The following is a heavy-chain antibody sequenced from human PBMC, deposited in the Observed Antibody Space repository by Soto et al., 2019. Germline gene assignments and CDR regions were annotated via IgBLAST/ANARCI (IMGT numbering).Heavy chain of an antibody. V-gene: IGHV4-59*11. Sequence: VAEGTSRSHDGRWIRQPPGKGLEWIGLTSYSGNTVYNPSLESRVAFSVDTSKNHFSLTLTSVTAADTAVYYCARDGVGPFDYWGQGTLVTVSS. J-gene: IGHJ4*02. CDR2: TSYSGNT. D-gene: IGHD1-26*01. CDR1: EGTSRSHD. CDR3: ARDGVGPFDY.